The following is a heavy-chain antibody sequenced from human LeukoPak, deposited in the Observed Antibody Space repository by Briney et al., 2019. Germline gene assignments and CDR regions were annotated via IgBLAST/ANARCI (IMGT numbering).Heavy chain of an antibody. CDR3: TRNKTITSAGYDY. CDR1: GYTFTSYD. J-gene: IGHJ4*02. D-gene: IGHD6-13*01. V-gene: IGHV1-18*01. CDR2: ISTYSGYT. Sequence: ASVKVSCKASGYTFTSYDINWVRQATGQGPEWMGYISTYSGYTNYAQKVQDRLTLTTDTSTNTAYMELRSLRSDDTAMYYCTRNKTITSAGYDYWGQGTLVTVSS.